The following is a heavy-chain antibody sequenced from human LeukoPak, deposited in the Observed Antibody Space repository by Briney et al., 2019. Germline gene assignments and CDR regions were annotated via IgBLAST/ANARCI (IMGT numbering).Heavy chain of an antibody. J-gene: IGHJ4*02. CDR1: GFSVSSKY. D-gene: IGHD1-7*01. Sequence: GGSLRLSCVGSGFSVSSKYMSWVRQAPGKGLEWVSTIYSGGSIYYADSVRGRCTISRDDSKNTVFLQMNSLRAEDTAVYYCARGVTGTTSYYFDYWGQGTLVTVSS. V-gene: IGHV3-66*01. CDR2: IYSGGSI. CDR3: ARGVTGTTSYYFDY.